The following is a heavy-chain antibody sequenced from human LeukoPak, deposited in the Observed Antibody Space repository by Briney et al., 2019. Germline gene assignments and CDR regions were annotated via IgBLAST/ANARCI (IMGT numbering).Heavy chain of an antibody. CDR1: GYTFTSYG. J-gene: IGHJ4*02. V-gene: IGHV1-18*04. CDR3: ARRGVPAATNYFDY. D-gene: IGHD2-2*01. CDR2: ISAYNGNT. Sequence: GASVKVSCKASGYTFTSYGISWVRQAPGQGLEWLGWISAYNGNTNYAQKLQGRVTMTTDTSTSTTYMELRSLRSDDTAVYCCARRGVPAATNYFDYWGQGTLVTVSS.